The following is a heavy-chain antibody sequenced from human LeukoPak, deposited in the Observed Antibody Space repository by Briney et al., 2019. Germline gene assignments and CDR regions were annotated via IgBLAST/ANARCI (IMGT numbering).Heavy chain of an antibody. V-gene: IGHV3-48*01. J-gene: IGHJ6*03. Sequence: GGSLRLSCVDSGLTFSYFSMNWVRQAPGRGLEWIAYISDTSKTIYYADSVKGRFTVSRDNAKKSLYLQMSSLRAEDTAVYYCAKNGDRGAYCSGGTCYPYYYYYMDVWGKGTTVTISS. CDR1: GLTFSYFS. D-gene: IGHD2-15*01. CDR2: ISDTSKTI. CDR3: AKNGDRGAYCSGGTCYPYYYYYMDV.